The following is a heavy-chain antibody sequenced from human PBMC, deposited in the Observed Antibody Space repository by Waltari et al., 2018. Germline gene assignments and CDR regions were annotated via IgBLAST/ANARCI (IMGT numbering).Heavy chain of an antibody. CDR1: GYSISSGYY. Sequence: QVQLQESGPGLLKPSETLSLTCNVSGYSISSGYYWGWIRQSPGKGLEWIGSVYHNGNTYYKPSLKGRVTISLDTSKNKFSLERSSVTAADTALYYCERGALTLYYFDYWGQGTLVTVSS. D-gene: IGHD3-9*01. CDR3: ERGALTLYYFDY. V-gene: IGHV4-38-2*02. CDR2: VYHNGNT. J-gene: IGHJ4*02.